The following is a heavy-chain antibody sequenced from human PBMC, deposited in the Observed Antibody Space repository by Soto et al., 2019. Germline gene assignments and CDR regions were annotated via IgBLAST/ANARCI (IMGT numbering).Heavy chain of an antibody. CDR2: INHSGST. CDR1: GGSFSGYY. D-gene: IGHD1-1*01. Sequence: LSLTCAVYGGSFSGYYWSWIRQPPGKGLEWIGEINHSGSTNYNPSLKSRVTISVDTSKNQFSLKLSSVTAADTAVYYCARAGQLGLDVWGQGTTVTVSS. V-gene: IGHV4-34*01. CDR3: ARAGQLGLDV. J-gene: IGHJ6*02.